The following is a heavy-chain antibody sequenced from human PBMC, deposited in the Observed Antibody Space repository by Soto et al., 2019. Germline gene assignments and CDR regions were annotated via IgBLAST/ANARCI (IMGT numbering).Heavy chain of an antibody. Sequence: GESLKISCKGSGYSFAGYWITWVRQKPGKGLEWMGRIDPSDSQTYYSPSFRGHVTISVTKSITTVFLQWSRLRASDTAMYYCARRIYDSDTGPNFQYYFDSWGQGTPVTVSS. CDR3: ARRIYDSDTGPNFQYYFDS. CDR2: IDPSDSQT. J-gene: IGHJ4*02. D-gene: IGHD3-22*01. V-gene: IGHV5-10-1*01. CDR1: GYSFAGYW.